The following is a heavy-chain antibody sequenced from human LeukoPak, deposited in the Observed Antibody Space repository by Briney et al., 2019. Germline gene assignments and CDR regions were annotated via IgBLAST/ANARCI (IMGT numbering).Heavy chain of an antibody. CDR2: VHLSGRT. J-gene: IGHJ4*02. Sequence: SEPLSLTCGVSGGSISTTNWWTWVRQPPGEGLEWIGEVHLSGRTHYNPSLESRVTMSVDMSENHISLRLTSVTAADTAVYYCAREGGPYRPLDYSGQGTLVTVSS. V-gene: IGHV4-4*02. CDR1: GGSISTTNW. CDR3: AREGGPYRPLDY.